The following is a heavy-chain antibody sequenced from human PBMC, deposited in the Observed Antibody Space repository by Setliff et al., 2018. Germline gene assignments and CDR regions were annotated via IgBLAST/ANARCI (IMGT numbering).Heavy chain of an antibody. CDR2: IIPIFGTA. D-gene: IGHD2-2*01. J-gene: IGHJ4*02. CDR1: GGTFSSYD. Sequence: GASVKVSCKASGGTFSSYDISWVRQAPGQGLEWMGRIIPIFGTANYAQKFQGRVTITADESTSTAYMELSSLRSEDTAVYYCASAGYCSSTSCRSYDYWGQGTLVTVSS. CDR3: ASAGYCSSTSCRSYDY. V-gene: IGHV1-69*13.